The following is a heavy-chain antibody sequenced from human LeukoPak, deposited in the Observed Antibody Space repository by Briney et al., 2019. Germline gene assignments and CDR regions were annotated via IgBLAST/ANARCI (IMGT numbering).Heavy chain of an antibody. Sequence: LPGGSLRLSCAASEFTLSTYWMTWVRQAPGKGLEWVANIKQDGSEKYYVDSVKGRFTFVRENAKNSLYLEMNSLRDEDTAVYYCVVGSGWFLQYWGQGTLVSVSS. CDR2: IKQDGSEK. CDR1: EFTLSTYW. J-gene: IGHJ1*01. D-gene: IGHD6-19*01. V-gene: IGHV3-7*01. CDR3: VVGSGWFLQY.